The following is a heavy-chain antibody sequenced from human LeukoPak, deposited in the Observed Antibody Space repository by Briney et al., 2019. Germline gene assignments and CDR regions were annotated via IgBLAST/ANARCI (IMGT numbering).Heavy chain of an antibody. J-gene: IGHJ4*02. V-gene: IGHV3-23*01. D-gene: IGHD3-16*01. Sequence: GGSLRLSCAASGLTFSSYAVSWVRQAPGKGLESVSEISGTGDNAFYADSVKGRFTISRDTSKNTLYLQKNSLRAEDTAVYYCAKDFGGNGYFFDYWGQGTLVTVSS. CDR2: ISGTGDNA. CDR3: AKDFGGNGYFFDY. CDR1: GLTFSSYA.